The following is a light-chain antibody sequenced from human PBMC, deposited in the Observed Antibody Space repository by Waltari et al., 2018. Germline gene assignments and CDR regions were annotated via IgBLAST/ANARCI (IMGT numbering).Light chain of an antibody. Sequence: DIQMTQSTSSLSASVGDRVTITCQASQDIYNYLNWYQQKPGKAPRLLIYDASNLETGVPSRFSGSGSGTDFTFTISSLQPEDFATYYCQQYDDPLYSFGQGTKVENK. V-gene: IGKV1-33*01. CDR1: QDIYNY. J-gene: IGKJ2*03. CDR3: QQYDDPLYS. CDR2: DAS.